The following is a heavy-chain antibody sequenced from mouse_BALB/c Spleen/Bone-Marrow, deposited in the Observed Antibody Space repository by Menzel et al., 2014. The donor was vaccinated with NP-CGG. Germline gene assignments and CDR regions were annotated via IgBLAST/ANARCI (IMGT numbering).Heavy chain of an antibody. CDR3: ARSGKVRNAMDY. CDR1: GYTFTDHA. D-gene: IGHD2-14*01. Sequence: QVQLQQPGAKLVRPGVSVKISCKGSGYTFTDHAIHWVKRSHAKSLEWIGVISGYYGDAIYNQKFKGKATMTVDKSSSTAYMELARLTSEDSAIYYCARSGKVRNAMDYWSQGTSVTVSS. V-gene: IGHV1S137*01. J-gene: IGHJ4*01. CDR2: ISGYYGDA.